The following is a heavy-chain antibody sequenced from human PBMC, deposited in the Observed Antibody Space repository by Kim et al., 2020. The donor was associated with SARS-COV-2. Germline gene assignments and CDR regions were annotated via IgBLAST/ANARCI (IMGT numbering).Heavy chain of an antibody. Sequence: SETLSLTCTVSGGSVNSGNFFWSWIRQPPGKGLEWIGNVYYSGSTNYNPSVKSRVTILIDTSKNQLSLKVASVTAADTAVYYCASDRLNDYYRLTGRGRFDPWGQGTLVTVSS. CDR2: VYYSGST. D-gene: IGHD3-16*01. V-gene: IGHV4-61*01. CDR3: ASDRLNDYYRLTGRGRFDP. J-gene: IGHJ5*02. CDR1: GGSVNSGNFF.